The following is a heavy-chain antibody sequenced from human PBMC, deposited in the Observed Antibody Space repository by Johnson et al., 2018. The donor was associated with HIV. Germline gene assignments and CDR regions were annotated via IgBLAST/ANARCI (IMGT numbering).Heavy chain of an antibody. Sequence: QVQLVESGGGVVQPGRSLRLSCAASGFTFSSYAMHWVRQAPGKGLEWVAVISYDGSNKYYADSGKGRFTISRDNSKNTLYLQMNSLRAEDTAVYYCARDQGGSSMRWLQSTGFAFDIWGQGTMVTVSS. CDR3: ARDQGGSSMRWLQSTGFAFDI. J-gene: IGHJ3*02. V-gene: IGHV3-30*04. D-gene: IGHD5-24*01. CDR1: GFTFSSYA. CDR2: ISYDGSNK.